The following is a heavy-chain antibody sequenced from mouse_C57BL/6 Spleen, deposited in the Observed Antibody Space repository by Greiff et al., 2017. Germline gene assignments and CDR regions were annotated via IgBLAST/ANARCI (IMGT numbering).Heavy chain of an antibody. CDR3: ARSDYYGSSHAMDY. J-gene: IGHJ4*01. CDR1: GYTFTSYW. D-gene: IGHD1-1*01. CDR2: IHPNSGST. V-gene: IGHV1-64*01. Sequence: VQLQQSGAELVKPGASVKLSCKASGYTFTSYWMHWVKQRPGQGLEWIGMIHPNSGSTNYNEKFKSKATLTVDKSSSTAYMQLSSLTSEDSAVYYCARSDYYGSSHAMDYWGQGTSVTVSS.